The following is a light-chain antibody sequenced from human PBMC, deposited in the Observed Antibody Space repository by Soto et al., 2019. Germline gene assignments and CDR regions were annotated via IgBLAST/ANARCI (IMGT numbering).Light chain of an antibody. CDR1: QSVSSNY. V-gene: IGKV3-20*01. J-gene: IGKJ1*01. CDR2: GAS. CDR3: QQYGSSPPEKT. Sequence: EIVLTQSPGTLSLSAGERATLSCRASQSVSSNYLAWYQQKPGQAPSLLIYGASRRATGIPDRFSGSGSGTDFTLTISRLEPEDFAVYSCQQYGSSPPEKTFGQGTKVDI.